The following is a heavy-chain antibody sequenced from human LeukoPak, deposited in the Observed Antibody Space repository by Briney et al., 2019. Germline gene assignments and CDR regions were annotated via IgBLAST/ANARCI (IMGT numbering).Heavy chain of an antibody. J-gene: IGHJ4*02. CDR2: IYYSGST. CDR3: ARWEYLSSGYSLSMYFDY. CDR1: GGSISSGSYD. D-gene: IGHD3-22*01. V-gene: IGHV4-61*01. Sequence: KSSQTLSLTCTVSGGSISSGSYDWRWIRQPPGKGLEWIGYIYYSGSTKYNPCRKSLFTISVDTSKNQLSRKLRSVTAAGTAVDYCARWEYLSSGYSLSMYFDYWGQGTLVTVSS.